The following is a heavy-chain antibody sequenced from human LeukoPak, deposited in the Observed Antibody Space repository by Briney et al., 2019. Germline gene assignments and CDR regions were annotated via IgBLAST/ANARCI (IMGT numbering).Heavy chain of an antibody. CDR2: IKSKGDGGTT. CDR3: ALAVAATPPS. D-gene: IGHD2-15*01. CDR1: GFTFSNAW. Sequence: GGSLRLSCAASGFTFSNAWMSWVRQAPGKGLEWVGRIKSKGDGGTTDYAAPVKGRFTISRDDSKNTLYLQMNSLRAEDTAVYYCALAVAATPPSWGQGTLVTVSS. J-gene: IGHJ4*02. V-gene: IGHV3-15*01.